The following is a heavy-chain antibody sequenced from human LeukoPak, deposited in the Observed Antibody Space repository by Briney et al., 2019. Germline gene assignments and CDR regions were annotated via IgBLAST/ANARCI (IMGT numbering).Heavy chain of an antibody. J-gene: IGHJ4*02. CDR2: MNPNSGNT. Sequence: ASVKVSCKASGYTFTSYDINWVRQATGQGLEWMGWMNPNSGNTGYAQKLQGRVTMTTDTSTSTAYMELRSLRSDDTAVYYCARDFSRQLGIDYWGQGTLVTVSS. CDR1: GYTFTSYD. V-gene: IGHV1-8*01. D-gene: IGHD1-1*01. CDR3: ARDFSRQLGIDY.